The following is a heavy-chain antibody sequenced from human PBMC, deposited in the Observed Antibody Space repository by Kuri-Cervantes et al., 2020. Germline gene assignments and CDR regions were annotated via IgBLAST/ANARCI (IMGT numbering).Heavy chain of an antibody. D-gene: IGHD1-1*01. Sequence: GESLKISCAASGFTFSSYEMNWVRQAPGKGLEWVSYISSSGSTIYYADSVKGRFTISRDNAKNSLYLQMNSLRAEDTAVYYCARVAGVEGQDYYYYYMDVWGKGTTVTVSS. CDR3: ARVAGVEGQDYYYYYMDV. CDR1: GFTFSSYE. CDR2: ISSSGSTI. V-gene: IGHV3-48*03. J-gene: IGHJ6*03.